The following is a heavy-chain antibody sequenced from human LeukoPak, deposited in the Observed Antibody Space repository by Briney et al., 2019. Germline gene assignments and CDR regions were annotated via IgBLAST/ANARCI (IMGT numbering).Heavy chain of an antibody. CDR3: AREYYVWGSYQYYFDY. V-gene: IGHV4-59*01. J-gene: IGHJ4*02. Sequence: PSETLSLTCTVSGGSISSYYWSWIRQPPGKGLKWIGYIYYSGSTSYSPSLRSRVTISVDTSKNQFSLKLSSVTAADTAVYYCAREYYVWGSYQYYFDYRGQGTLVTVSS. CDR2: IYYSGST. D-gene: IGHD3-16*02. CDR1: GGSISSYY.